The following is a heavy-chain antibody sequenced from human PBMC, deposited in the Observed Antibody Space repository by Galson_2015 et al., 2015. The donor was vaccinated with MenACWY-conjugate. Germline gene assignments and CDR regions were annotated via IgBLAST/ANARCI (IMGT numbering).Heavy chain of an antibody. CDR1: GYTFTGYY. Sequence: SVKVSCKASGYTFTGYYMHWVRQAPGQGLEWMGWINPNSGGTNYAQKFQGWVTMTRDTSISTAYMELSSLRSEDTAVYYCARVDYYGSGSYYLSWFDPWGQGTLVTVSS. J-gene: IGHJ5*02. CDR2: INPNSGGT. V-gene: IGHV1-2*04. D-gene: IGHD3-10*01. CDR3: ARVDYYGSGSYYLSWFDP.